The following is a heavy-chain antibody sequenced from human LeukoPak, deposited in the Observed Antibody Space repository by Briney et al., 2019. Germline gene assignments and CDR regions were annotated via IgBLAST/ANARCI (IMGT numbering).Heavy chain of an antibody. Sequence: SDTLSLTCTVSGGSISSYHWSWIRQPPGKGLECIGYIYYGGSTNYNPSLKSRVTISVDTSNNQFSLKLSSVTAADTAVYYCATATPNIDSGIIEGFDYWGQGTLVTVSS. CDR3: ATATPNIDSGIIEGFDY. J-gene: IGHJ4*02. V-gene: IGHV4-59*07. CDR2: IYYGGST. D-gene: IGHD2-15*01. CDR1: GGSISSYH.